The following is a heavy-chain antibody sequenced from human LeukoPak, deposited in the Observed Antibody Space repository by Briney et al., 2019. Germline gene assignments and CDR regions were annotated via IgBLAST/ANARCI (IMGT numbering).Heavy chain of an antibody. CDR3: ARDARLGYCSGGNCP. CDR1: GFTFNSYS. D-gene: IGHD2-15*01. V-gene: IGHV3-48*02. J-gene: IGHJ5*02. CDR2: ISSSYGTI. Sequence: GGSVRLSCAASGFTFNSYSMNWVRQAPGEGLEWISYISSSYGTISYADSVKGRFTISSDNAKNSLFLQMNSLRDEDTAVYYCARDARLGYCSGGNCPWGQGTLVTVSS.